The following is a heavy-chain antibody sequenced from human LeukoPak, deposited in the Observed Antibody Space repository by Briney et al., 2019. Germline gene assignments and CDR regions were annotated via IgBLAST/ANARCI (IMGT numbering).Heavy chain of an antibody. CDR2: INAGNGNT. J-gene: IGHJ4*02. D-gene: IGHD3-10*01. CDR1: GYTFTTYA. V-gene: IGHV1-3*01. Sequence: ASVTVSCKASGYTFTTYAIHWVRQAPGQRLEWMGWINAGNGNTKYSQRFQGRITIVRDTSASTAYMELSSLRSEDTAVYYCACGGPIWFGEFFDYWGQGTLVTVSS. CDR3: ACGGPIWFGEFFDY.